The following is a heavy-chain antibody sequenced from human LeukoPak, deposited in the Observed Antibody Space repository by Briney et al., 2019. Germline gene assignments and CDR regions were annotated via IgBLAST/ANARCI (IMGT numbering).Heavy chain of an antibody. D-gene: IGHD6-19*01. J-gene: IGHJ4*02. Sequence: AAVQVSRMHSVYTFTSYDIQGVRQATRQGVEWMGWMNPNSGNTGYAQKFQGRVTMTRNTSISTAYMELSSLRSEDTGVYYCARGAGAVAGTSWGQGTLVTVSS. CDR3: ARGAGAVAGTS. CDR2: MNPNSGNT. V-gene: IGHV1-8*01. CDR1: VYTFTSYD.